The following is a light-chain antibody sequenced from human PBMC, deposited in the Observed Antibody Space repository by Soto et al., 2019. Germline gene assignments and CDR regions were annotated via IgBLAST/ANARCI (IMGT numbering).Light chain of an antibody. CDR1: QRIRNS. J-gene: IGKJ4*01. Sequence: EIVLTQSPATLSLSPGQRATLSCRASQRIRNSLAWYQQRPGQAPRLLIYDASNRATDIPARFSGSGSGADFTLTISSLEAEDVAVYYCQQGEAWPRSFGGGTKVEIK. V-gene: IGKV3-11*01. CDR3: QQGEAWPRS. CDR2: DAS.